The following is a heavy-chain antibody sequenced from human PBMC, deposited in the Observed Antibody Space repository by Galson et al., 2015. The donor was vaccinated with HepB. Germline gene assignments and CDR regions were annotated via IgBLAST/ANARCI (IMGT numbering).Heavy chain of an antibody. CDR1: GLTFSSYA. D-gene: IGHD5-18*01. CDR2: ISSNGGST. V-gene: IGHV3-64D*06. J-gene: IGHJ4*02. CDR3: VLGGYGGYSYGGYYFDY. Sequence: SLRLSCAASGLTFSSYAMHWVRQAPGKGLDYVSAISSNGGSTYYADSVKGRFTISRDNSKNTLYLQMSSLRAEDTAVYYCVLGGYGGYSYGGYYFDYWGQGTLVTVSS.